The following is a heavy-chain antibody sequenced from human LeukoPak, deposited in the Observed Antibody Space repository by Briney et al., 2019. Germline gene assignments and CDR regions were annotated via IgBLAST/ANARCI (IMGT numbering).Heavy chain of an antibody. CDR3: ARGRTWSGYFDYFDY. Sequence: SETLSLTCTVSGGSISSYYWSWIRQPPGKGLEWIGYIYYSGSTNYNPSLKSRVTISVDTSKNQFSLKLSSVTAADTAVYYCARGRTWSGYFDYFDYWGQGTLVTVSS. V-gene: IGHV4-59*12. CDR1: GGSISSYY. D-gene: IGHD3-3*01. J-gene: IGHJ4*02. CDR2: IYYSGST.